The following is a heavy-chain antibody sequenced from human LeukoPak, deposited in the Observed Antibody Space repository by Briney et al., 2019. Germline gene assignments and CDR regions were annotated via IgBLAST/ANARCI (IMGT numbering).Heavy chain of an antibody. J-gene: IGHJ6*02. CDR3: ARHMIGGYYYYYGMDV. CDR1: GYTFTSYY. Sequence: ASVKVSCKASGYTFTSYYMHWVRQAPGQGLEWMGIINSSGGSTSYAQKFQGRVTMTRDTSTSTVYMELSSLRSEDMAVYYCARHMIGGYYYYYGMDVWGQGTTVTVSS. V-gene: IGHV1-46*01. D-gene: IGHD3-22*01. CDR2: INSSGGST.